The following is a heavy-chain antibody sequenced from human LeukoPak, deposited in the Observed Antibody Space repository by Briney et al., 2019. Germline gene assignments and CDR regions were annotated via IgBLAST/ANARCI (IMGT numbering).Heavy chain of an antibody. V-gene: IGHV4-31*01. Sequence: PSETLSLTCTVSGVSISSDKYYWGWIRQRPGKGLEWIGYMYYSGSTSYDPSLKSLSSISIDGPKNQFSLRLTSVTAADTAVYYCATPYCGTISCLDVFDVWGQGTTVSVSS. CDR3: ATPYCGTISCLDVFDV. CDR2: MYYSGST. CDR1: GVSISSDKYY. D-gene: IGHD2-21*01. J-gene: IGHJ3*01.